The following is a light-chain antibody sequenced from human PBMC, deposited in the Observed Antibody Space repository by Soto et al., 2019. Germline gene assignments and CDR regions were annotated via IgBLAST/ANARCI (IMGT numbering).Light chain of an antibody. V-gene: IGKV1-5*03. CDR1: QSISSW. Sequence: DIQMTQSPSTLSASVGDRVTITCRASQSISSWLAWYQQKPGKAPKLLIYKASSVESRVPSRFSGSGSGTEFTLTISSLQPDDFATYYCQQYNSYSRTFGQGTKLEIK. CDR2: KAS. J-gene: IGKJ2*01. CDR3: QQYNSYSRT.